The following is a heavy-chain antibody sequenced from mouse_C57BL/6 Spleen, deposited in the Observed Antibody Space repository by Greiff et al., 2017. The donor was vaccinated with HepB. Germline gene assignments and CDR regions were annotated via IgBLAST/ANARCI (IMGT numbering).Heavy chain of an antibody. CDR1: GYTFTDYE. CDR3: TRDFITTVVAPFDY. D-gene: IGHD1-1*01. CDR2: IDPETGGT. J-gene: IGHJ2*01. V-gene: IGHV1-15*01. Sequence: VQLQQSGAELVRPGASVTLSCKASGYTFTDYEMHWVKQTPVHGLEWIGAIDPETGGTAYNQKFKGKAILTADKSSSTAYMELRSLTSEDSAVYYCTRDFITTVVAPFDYWGQGTTLTVSS.